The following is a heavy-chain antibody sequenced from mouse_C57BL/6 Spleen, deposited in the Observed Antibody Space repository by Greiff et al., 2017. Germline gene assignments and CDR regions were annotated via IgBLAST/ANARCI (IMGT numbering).Heavy chain of an antibody. D-gene: IGHD1-1*01. Sequence: QVQLQQSGAELVRPGTSVKVSCKASGYAFTNYLIEWVKQRPGQGLEWIGVINPGSGGTNYNEKFKGKATLTADKSSSTAYMQLSSLTSEDSAVYFCESGSYYGSSLGYFDVWGTGTTVTVSS. V-gene: IGHV1-54*01. CDR1: GYAFTNYL. J-gene: IGHJ1*03. CDR2: INPGSGGT. CDR3: ESGSYYGSSLGYFDV.